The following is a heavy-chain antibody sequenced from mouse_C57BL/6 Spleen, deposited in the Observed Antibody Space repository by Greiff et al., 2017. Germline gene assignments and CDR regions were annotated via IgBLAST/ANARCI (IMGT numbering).Heavy chain of an antibody. Sequence: VQLQQSGPELVKPGDSVKISCKASGYSFTGYFMNWVMQSHGKSLEWIGRINPYNGDTFYNQKFKGKATLTVDKSSSTDHMELRSLTSKDSSADYCARHYYGYPYYAMDYWGQGTSLTVSS. CDR3: ARHYYGYPYYAMDY. CDR1: GYSFTGYF. D-gene: IGHD2-2*01. V-gene: IGHV1-20*01. J-gene: IGHJ4*01. CDR2: INPYNGDT.